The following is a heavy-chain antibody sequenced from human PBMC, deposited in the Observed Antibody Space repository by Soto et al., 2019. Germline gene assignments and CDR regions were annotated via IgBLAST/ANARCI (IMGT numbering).Heavy chain of an antibody. CDR2: ISWNSGSI. CDR3: AKDLNYESYYDYGMDV. D-gene: IGHD1-7*01. V-gene: IGHV3-9*01. Sequence: EVQLVESGGGLVQPGRSLRLSCAASGFTFDDYAMHWVRQAPGKGLEWVSGISWNSGSIGYADSVKGRFTISRDNAKNSLYLQMNSLRAEDTALYYCAKDLNYESYYDYGMDVWGQGTTVTVSS. J-gene: IGHJ6*02. CDR1: GFTFDDYA.